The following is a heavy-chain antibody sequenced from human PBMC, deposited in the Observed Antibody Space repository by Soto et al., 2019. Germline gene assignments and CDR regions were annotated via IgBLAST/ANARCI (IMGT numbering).Heavy chain of an antibody. V-gene: IGHV5-10-1*01. Sequence: GESLKISCKGSGYSFTKYWIIWVRQVPGKGLEWMGRIDTSYSYSHYSPSFQGHVTISVDKSISTGYLQWSSLKASDTAMYYCARYCSSSSCSQLYGMDVWGQGTTVTVSS. D-gene: IGHD2-15*01. CDR2: IDTSYSYS. J-gene: IGHJ6*02. CDR3: ARYCSSSSCSQLYGMDV. CDR1: GYSFTKYW.